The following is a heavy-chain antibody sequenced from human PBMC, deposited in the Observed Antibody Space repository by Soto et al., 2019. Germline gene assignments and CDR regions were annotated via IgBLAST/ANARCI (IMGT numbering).Heavy chain of an antibody. CDR3: ASRLDSSSWYGEGGNRYHYYGMDV. D-gene: IGHD6-13*01. CDR1: GFPFSRVA. J-gene: IGHJ6*02. V-gene: IGHV3-23*01. CDR2: NGGSRGGT. Sequence: EVQLLESGGGLVQPGGSLRLSCTASGFPFSRVAMSWVRQAPGQGLEWVASISANGGSRGGTYYADSVKGRFTISRDNSKNTLYLQMNSLRVEDTAVYYCASRLDSSSWYGEGGNRYHYYGMDVWGQGTTVTVSS.